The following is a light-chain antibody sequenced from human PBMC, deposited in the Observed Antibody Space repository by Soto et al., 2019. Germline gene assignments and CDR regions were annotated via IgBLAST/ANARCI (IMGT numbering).Light chain of an antibody. V-gene: IGKV3-15*01. CDR2: DAS. J-gene: IGKJ4*01. CDR3: QQYNNWPLT. CDR1: HRVAGY. Sequence: EILMTQSPATLSVSPVERATLSCMASHRVAGYLAWYQQKPGQAPRLLIYDASTRATGIPARFSGSGSGTLFTLTISSLQSEDFAVYYCQQYNNWPLTFGGGTKVDIK.